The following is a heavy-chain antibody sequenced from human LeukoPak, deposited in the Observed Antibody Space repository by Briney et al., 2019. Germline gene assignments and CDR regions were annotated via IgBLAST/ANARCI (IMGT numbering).Heavy chain of an antibody. D-gene: IGHD4-11*01. J-gene: IGHJ3*02. CDR1: GGSINSSSYY. CDR3: ARDPKETTPNDAFDI. CDR2: IYYSGNT. V-gene: IGHV4-39*07. Sequence: PSETLSLTCTVSGGSINSSSYYWGWIRQPPGKGLEWIGSIYYSGNTYYNPSLKSRVTISVDTSKNQFSLKLSSVTAADTAVYYCARDPKETTPNDAFDIWGQGTLVTVSS.